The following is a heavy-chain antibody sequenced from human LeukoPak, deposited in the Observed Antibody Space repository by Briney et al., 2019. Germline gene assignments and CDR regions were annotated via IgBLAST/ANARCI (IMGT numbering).Heavy chain of an antibody. CDR1: GGSISSGDYY. V-gene: IGHV4-30-4*01. J-gene: IGHJ4*02. D-gene: IGHD3-10*01. CDR3: AREGRYGSGSLGY. CDR2: IYYSGST. Sequence: SETLSLTCTVSGGSISSGDYYWSWIRQPPGKGLEWIGYIYYSGSTYYNPSLKSRVTISVDTSKNQFSLKLSSVTAADTAVYYCAREGRYGSGSLGYWGQGTLVTVSS.